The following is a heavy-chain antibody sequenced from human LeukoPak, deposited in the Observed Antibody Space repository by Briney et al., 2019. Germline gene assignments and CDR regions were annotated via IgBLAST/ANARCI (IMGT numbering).Heavy chain of an antibody. CDR3: ARVRDDSSGSPFGY. CDR1: GYTFTSYG. D-gene: IGHD3-22*01. J-gene: IGHJ4*02. V-gene: IGHV1-18*01. CDR2: ISAYNGNT. Sequence: ASVKVSRKASGYTFTSYGISWVRQAPGQGLEWMGWISAYNGNTNYAQKLQGRVTMTTDTSTSTAYMELRSLRSDDTAVYYCARVRDDSSGSPFGYWGQGTLVTVSS.